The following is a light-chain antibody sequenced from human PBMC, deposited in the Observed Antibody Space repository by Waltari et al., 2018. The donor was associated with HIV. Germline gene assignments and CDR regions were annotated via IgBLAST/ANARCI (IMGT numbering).Light chain of an antibody. CDR1: TSTIRSRP. CDR2: EDD. Sequence: QSVLTQPPSASGTPGQRVTISCSGSTSTIRSRPLNWYQHLPGTAPKLVIYEDDQRPSGVPDRFSGSKSGTSGSLAISGLQSEDEGDYYCATWDDSLRGVLFGGGTRLTV. V-gene: IGLV1-44*01. CDR3: ATWDDSLRGVL. J-gene: IGLJ2*01.